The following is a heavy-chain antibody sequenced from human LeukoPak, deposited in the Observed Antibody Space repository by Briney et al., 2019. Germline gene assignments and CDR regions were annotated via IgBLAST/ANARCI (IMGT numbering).Heavy chain of an antibody. J-gene: IGHJ3*02. Sequence: ASVKVSCKASGYTFTGYYMHWVRQAPAQGLEWMGWINPNSGGTNYAQKFQGRVTMTRDTSISTAYMELSRLRSDDTAVYYCARGRGPDLFFQGYAFDIWGQGTMVTVSS. D-gene: IGHD3-3*01. CDR1: GYTFTGYY. CDR2: INPNSGGT. V-gene: IGHV1-2*02. CDR3: ARGRGPDLFFQGYAFDI.